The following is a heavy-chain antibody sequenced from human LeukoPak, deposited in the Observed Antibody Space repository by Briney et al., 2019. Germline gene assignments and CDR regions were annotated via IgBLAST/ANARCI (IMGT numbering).Heavy chain of an antibody. Sequence: PGGSLRLSCAASGFTFSNYGMHWVRQAPGKGLEWVSIISYDGSNEYYADSVKGRFTISRDNSKNTVSLQMNSLRAEDTAVYFCAKGHYYDSNGAYSYPEYWGQGTLVTVSS. V-gene: IGHV3-30*18. CDR1: GFTFSNYG. CDR3: AKGHYYDSNGAYSYPEY. J-gene: IGHJ4*02. D-gene: IGHD3-22*01. CDR2: ISYDGSNE.